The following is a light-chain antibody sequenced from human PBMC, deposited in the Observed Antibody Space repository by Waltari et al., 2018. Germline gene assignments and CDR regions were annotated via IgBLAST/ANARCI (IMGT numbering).Light chain of an antibody. J-gene: IGKJ2*01. V-gene: IGKV3-15*01. CDR2: GAS. Sequence: EIAMTQSPATLSVSPGERATLSCRASQSGSRNVAWYQQNPGQGPRLLIYGASIRATGVPARFSGSGSGTEFTLTISSLQSEDFVVYYCQQYNVWYTFGQGTKLEIK. CDR1: QSGSRN. CDR3: QQYNVWYT.